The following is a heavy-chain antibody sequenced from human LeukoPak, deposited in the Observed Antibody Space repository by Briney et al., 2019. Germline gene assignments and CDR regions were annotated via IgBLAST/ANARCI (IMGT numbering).Heavy chain of an antibody. CDR1: GGSISSYY. CDR2: IYTRASN. Sequence: PSETLSLTCTVSGGSISSYYWSWIRHPAGRGRERSGRIYTRASNNYNPSLKSRVTMSVDTSKNQCSLQLSSVTAADRAVYYCASRLEMATIGDAFAIWGQGTMVTVSS. V-gene: IGHV4-4*07. D-gene: IGHD5-24*01. CDR3: ASRLEMATIGDAFAI. J-gene: IGHJ3*02.